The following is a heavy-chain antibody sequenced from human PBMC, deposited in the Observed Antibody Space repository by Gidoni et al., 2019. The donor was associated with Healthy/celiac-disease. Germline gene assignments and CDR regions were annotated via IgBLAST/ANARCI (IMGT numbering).Heavy chain of an antibody. CDR2: ISAYNGNT. Sequence: QVQLVQSGAEVKKPGASVKVSCKASGYTFTSYGISWVRQAPGQGLEWMGWISAYNGNTNYAQKLQGRVTMTTDTSTSTAYMELRSLRSDDTAVYYCARDTPLRFLEWLFRGGGPYYYYGMDVWGQGTTVTVSS. CDR1: GYTFTSYG. J-gene: IGHJ6*02. V-gene: IGHV1-18*01. D-gene: IGHD3-3*01. CDR3: ARDTPLRFLEWLFRGGGPYYYYGMDV.